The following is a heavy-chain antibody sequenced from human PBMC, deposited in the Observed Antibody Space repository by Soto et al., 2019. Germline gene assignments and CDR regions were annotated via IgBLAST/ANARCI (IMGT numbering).Heavy chain of an antibody. CDR3: ARGGMTKGIDY. V-gene: IGHV4-59*01. D-gene: IGHD4-17*01. CDR1: GGSISSYY. CDR2: IYYSGST. J-gene: IGHJ4*02. Sequence: SETLSLTCTVSGGSISSYYWSWIRQPPGKGLEWIGYIYYSGSTNYNPSLKSRVTISVDTSKNQFSLKLSSVTAADTAVYYCARGGMTKGIDYWGQGTLVTVS.